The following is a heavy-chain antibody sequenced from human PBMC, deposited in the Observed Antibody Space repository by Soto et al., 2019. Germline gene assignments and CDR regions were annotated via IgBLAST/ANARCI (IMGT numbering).Heavy chain of an antibody. CDR3: AVRVYAPTDYYYYGMDV. Sequence: QVQLVQSGAEVKKPGASVKVSCKASGYTFTSYDINWGRQATGQGLEWMGWMNPNSGNTGYAQKFQGRVTMTRNTSISTAYMELSSLRSEDTAVYYCAVRVYAPTDYYYYGMDVWGQGTTVTVSS. V-gene: IGHV1-8*01. CDR2: MNPNSGNT. CDR1: GYTFTSYD. J-gene: IGHJ6*02. D-gene: IGHD2-8*01.